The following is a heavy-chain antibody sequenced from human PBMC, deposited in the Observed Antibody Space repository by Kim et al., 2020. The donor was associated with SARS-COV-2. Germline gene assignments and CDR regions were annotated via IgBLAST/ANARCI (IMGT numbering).Heavy chain of an antibody. Sequence: GESLKISCKGSGYSFTSYWIGWVRQMPGKGLEWMGIIYPGDSDTRYSPSFQGQVTISADKSISTAYLQWSSLKASDTAMYYCARRDTPYKYYYGSGSPQNWFDPWGQGTLVTVSS. J-gene: IGHJ5*02. CDR3: ARRDTPYKYYYGSGSPQNWFDP. CDR2: IYPGDSDT. CDR1: GYSFTSYW. D-gene: IGHD3-10*01. V-gene: IGHV5-51*01.